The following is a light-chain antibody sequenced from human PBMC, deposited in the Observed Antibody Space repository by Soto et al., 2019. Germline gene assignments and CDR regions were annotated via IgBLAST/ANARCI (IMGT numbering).Light chain of an antibody. V-gene: IGKV3-15*01. Sequence: EIVMTQSPATLSVSPGERATLSCRASQSVSNNLAWYQKKPGQAPSLLIYGASTRATGIPARFSGSGSGTEFTLTIGSLQSEDFAFYYCQQYNNWWTFGQGTRVDIK. J-gene: IGKJ1*01. CDR1: QSVSNN. CDR3: QQYNNWWT. CDR2: GAS.